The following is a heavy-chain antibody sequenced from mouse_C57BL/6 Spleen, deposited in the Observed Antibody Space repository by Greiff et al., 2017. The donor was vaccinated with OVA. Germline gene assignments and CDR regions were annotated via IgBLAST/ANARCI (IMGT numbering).Heavy chain of an antibody. J-gene: IGHJ2*01. Sequence: VHVKQSGAELVRPGASVKLSCTASGFNTKDYYMHWVKQRPEQGLEWIGRIDPEDGDTEYAPKFQGKATMTADTSSNTAYLQLSSLTSEDTAVYYCTTQSRITTVVDPYWGQGTTLTVSS. V-gene: IGHV14-1*01. CDR2: IDPEDGDT. CDR1: GFNTKDYY. CDR3: TTQSRITTVVDPY. D-gene: IGHD1-1*01.